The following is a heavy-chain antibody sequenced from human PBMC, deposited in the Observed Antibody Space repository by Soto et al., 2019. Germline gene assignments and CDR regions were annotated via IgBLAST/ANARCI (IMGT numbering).Heavy chain of an antibody. CDR1: GFTFSSYA. CDR3: AKDKRWLQQYYFDY. J-gene: IGHJ4*02. D-gene: IGHD5-12*01. Sequence: EVQLLESGGGLVQPGGSLRLSCAASGFTFSSYAMSWVRQAPGKGLEWVSAISGSGGSTYYADSVKGRFTISRDNSKNPLYLQMNSLRAEDTVVYYCAKDKRWLQQYYFDYWGQGTLVTLSS. CDR2: ISGSGGST. V-gene: IGHV3-23*01.